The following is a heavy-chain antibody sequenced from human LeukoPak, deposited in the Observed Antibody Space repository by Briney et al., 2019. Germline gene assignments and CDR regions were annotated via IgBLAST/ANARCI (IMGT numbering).Heavy chain of an antibody. CDR1: GYTFTSYY. CDR3: ATTYYYDSSGYYPSDY. J-gene: IGHJ4*02. D-gene: IGHD3-22*01. CDR2: INPSGGST. Sequence: GASVKVSCKASGYTFTSYYMHWVRQAPGQGLEWMGIINPSGGSTSYAQKFQGRVTMTRDTSTSTAYMELSSLRSEDTAVYYCATTYYYDSSGYYPSDYWGQGTLVTVSS. V-gene: IGHV1-46*01.